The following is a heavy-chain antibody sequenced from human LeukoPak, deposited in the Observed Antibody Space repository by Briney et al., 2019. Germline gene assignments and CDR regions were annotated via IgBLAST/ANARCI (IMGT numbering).Heavy chain of an antibody. J-gene: IGHJ4*02. V-gene: IGHV4-4*07. Sequence: SETLSLTCTVSGGSISGYYWTWIRQPAGKGLEWIGHIYTSGNTNYNPSLESRVTMSVDTSKNQFSLKLGSVTAADTAVYYCATYSSSSKHYFDHWGQGTLVTVSS. CDR1: GGSISGYY. CDR3: ATYSSSSKHYFDH. D-gene: IGHD6-6*01. CDR2: IYTSGNT.